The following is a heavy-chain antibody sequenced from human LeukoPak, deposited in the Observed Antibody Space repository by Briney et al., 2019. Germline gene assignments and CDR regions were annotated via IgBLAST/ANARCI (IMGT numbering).Heavy chain of an antibody. CDR2: IYSGGST. CDR3: ARDRNSGWSTESWWFDP. Sequence: GGSLRLSCAASVVTLSSNYMSGVREALVKGLEGVSVIYSGGSTYYSDSVTGRFTISRDNSKNPLYLQIHSLRAEDTAVYYCARDRNSGWSTESWWFDPWGQGTLVTVSS. CDR1: VVTLSSNY. J-gene: IGHJ5*02. D-gene: IGHD6-19*01. V-gene: IGHV3-66*01.